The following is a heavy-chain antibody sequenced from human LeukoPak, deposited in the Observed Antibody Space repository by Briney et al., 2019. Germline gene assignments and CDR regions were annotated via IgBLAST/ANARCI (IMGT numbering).Heavy chain of an antibody. CDR3: ARAPHGTVRGVPYDY. Sequence: SETLSLTCTVSGGSISSYYWSWIRQPPGKGLEWIGYIYYSGSTNYNPSLKSRVTISVDTSKNQFSLKLSSVTAADTAVYYCARAPHGTVRGVPYDYWGQGTLVTVSS. J-gene: IGHJ4*02. D-gene: IGHD3-10*01. CDR2: IYYSGST. CDR1: GGSISSYY. V-gene: IGHV4-59*01.